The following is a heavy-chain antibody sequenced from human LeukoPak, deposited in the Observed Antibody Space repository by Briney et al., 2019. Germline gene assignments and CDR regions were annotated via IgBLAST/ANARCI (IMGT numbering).Heavy chain of an antibody. J-gene: IGHJ4*02. CDR2: ISYDGSNK. V-gene: IGHV3-30*18. CDR3: AKFQRFLEWLSPPDY. CDR1: GFTFSSYG. Sequence: GGSLRLSCAASGFTFSSYGMHWVRQAPGKGLEWVAVISYDGSNKYYADSVKGRFTISRDNSKNTLYLQMNSLRAEDTAVYYCAKFQRFLEWLSPPDYWGQGTLVTVSS. D-gene: IGHD3-3*01.